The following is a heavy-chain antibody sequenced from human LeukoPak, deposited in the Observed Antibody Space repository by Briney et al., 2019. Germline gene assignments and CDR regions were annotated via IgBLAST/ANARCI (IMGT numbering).Heavy chain of an antibody. Sequence: PSETLSLTCTVSGGSISSYYWSWIRQPPGKGLEWIGYIYYSGSTNYNPSLKSRVTISVDTSKNQFSLKLSSVTAADTAVYYCARDNWNYGSSMDVWGQGATVTVSS. CDR1: GGSISSYY. V-gene: IGHV4-59*01. D-gene: IGHD1-7*01. J-gene: IGHJ6*02. CDR2: IYYSGST. CDR3: ARDNWNYGSSMDV.